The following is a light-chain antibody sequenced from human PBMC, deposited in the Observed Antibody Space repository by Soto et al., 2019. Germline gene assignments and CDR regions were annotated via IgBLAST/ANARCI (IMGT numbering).Light chain of an antibody. CDR1: GSNIGSNA. Sequence: QSVLTQPPSASGTPGQRVTFSCSGSGSNIGSNAVNWYQQLPGTAPKLLIYSNTQRPSGVPDRFSGSKSGTSASLAISGLQSEDEADYYCAAWDDSLNGLLFGGGTKLPS. V-gene: IGLV1-44*01. J-gene: IGLJ2*01. CDR2: SNT. CDR3: AAWDDSLNGLL.